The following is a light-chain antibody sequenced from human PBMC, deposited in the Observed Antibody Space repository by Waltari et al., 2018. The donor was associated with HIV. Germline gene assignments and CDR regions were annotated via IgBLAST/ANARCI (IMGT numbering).Light chain of an antibody. Sequence: DIQMTQSPSSLSASVGDRVTISCRSGQSIRNYLNWYQQKPGKAPKLLIYAASSLQRGVLSRFSGSASGTDFTLTISSLQPEDFATYYGQQSYDAPYTFGQGTKLEIK. CDR3: QQSYDAPYT. CDR1: QSIRNY. V-gene: IGKV1-39*01. J-gene: IGKJ2*01. CDR2: AAS.